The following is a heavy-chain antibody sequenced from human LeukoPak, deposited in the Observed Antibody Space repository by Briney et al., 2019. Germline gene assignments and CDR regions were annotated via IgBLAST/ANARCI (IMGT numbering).Heavy chain of an antibody. D-gene: IGHD3-22*01. CDR2: IYHSGST. J-gene: IGHJ5*02. CDR1: GGSISSGGYY. Sequence: SETLSLTCTVSGGSISSGGYYWSWIRQPPGKGLEWIGYIYHSGSTYYNPSLKSRVTISVDRSKNQFSLKLSSVTAADTAVYYCARAGTYYYDSSGYYYEGNWFDPWGQGTLVTVSS. V-gene: IGHV4-30-2*01. CDR3: ARAGTYYYDSSGYYYEGNWFDP.